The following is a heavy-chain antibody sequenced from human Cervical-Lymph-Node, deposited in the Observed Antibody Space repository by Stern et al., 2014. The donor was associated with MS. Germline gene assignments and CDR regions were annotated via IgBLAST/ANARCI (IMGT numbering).Heavy chain of an antibody. Sequence: EVQLVESGGTLVQPGGSLRLSCAASGFTFSSYAISWVRQAPGTGLEWVSVMSGSDGSTFDADSVKGRFTISRDNSKNTLFLQMNSLRAEDTAVYYCAKVYGSGPFDYWGQGTLVTVSS. D-gene: IGHD6-19*01. CDR1: GFTFSSYA. CDR3: AKVYGSGPFDY. CDR2: MSGSDGST. V-gene: IGHV3-23*04. J-gene: IGHJ4*02.